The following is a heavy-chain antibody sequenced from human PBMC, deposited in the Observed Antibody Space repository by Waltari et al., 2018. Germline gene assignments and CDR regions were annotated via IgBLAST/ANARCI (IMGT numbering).Heavy chain of an antibody. CDR3: ASSWYDC. Sequence: MKWVRRAPGKGLEVVSSISRTGSYTYYADSVKGRFTISRDNAKKSMSLQMNNLRAEDTAVYYCASSWYDCWGQGTLVTVSS. V-gene: IGHV3-21*01. J-gene: IGHJ5*01. CDR2: ISRTGSYT.